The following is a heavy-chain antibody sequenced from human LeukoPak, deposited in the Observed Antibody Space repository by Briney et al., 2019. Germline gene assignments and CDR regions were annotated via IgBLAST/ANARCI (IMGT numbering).Heavy chain of an antibody. CDR2: IYYSGST. CDR3: ARGLAVDGTRRWVFDY. V-gene: IGHV4-59*01. D-gene: IGHD6-19*01. CDR1: GGSISSYY. J-gene: IGHJ4*02. Sequence: SETLSLTCTVSGGSISSYYWSWIRQPPGKGLEWIGYIYYSGSTNYNPSLKSRVTISVDTSKNQFSLKLSSVTAADTAVYYCARGLAVDGTRRWVFDYWGQGTLVTVSS.